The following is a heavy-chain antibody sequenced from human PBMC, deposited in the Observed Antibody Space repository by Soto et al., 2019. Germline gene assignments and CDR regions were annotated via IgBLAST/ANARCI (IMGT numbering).Heavy chain of an antibody. CDR3: AKDINYYGSGSFDN. Sequence: GGSLRLSCASSGFNFNDYGMEWVRQAPGKGLEWVAMISYDTTIKTYADSVKGRFTISRDNAKNTLYLQMNSLRVEDTAMYYCAKDINYYGSGSFDNWGQGTPVTVSS. CDR2: ISYDTTIK. D-gene: IGHD3-10*01. CDR1: GFNFNDYG. V-gene: IGHV3-30*18. J-gene: IGHJ4*02.